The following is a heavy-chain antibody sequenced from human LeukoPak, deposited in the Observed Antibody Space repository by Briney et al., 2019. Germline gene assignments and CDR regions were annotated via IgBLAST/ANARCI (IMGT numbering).Heavy chain of an antibody. CDR3: ATVGAAYYYMDV. D-gene: IGHD1-26*01. CDR2: IIPVLGVS. CDR1: GGSFSSYV. Sequence: SVKVSCKASGGSFSSYVITWVRQAPGQGLEWMGRIIPVLGVSNFAQKFQGRVTITADKSTNTAHMELSRLESGDTAVYYCATVGAAYYYMDVWGKGTTVTVSS. J-gene: IGHJ6*03. V-gene: IGHV1-69*04.